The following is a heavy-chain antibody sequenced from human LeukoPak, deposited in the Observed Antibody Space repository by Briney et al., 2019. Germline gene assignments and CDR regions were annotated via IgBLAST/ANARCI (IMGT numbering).Heavy chain of an antibody. Sequence: GESLKISCKGSGYSFTSYWIGWVRQMPGKGLEWMGIIYPGDSDTRYSPSFQGQVTISADKSISTAYLQWSSPKASDTAMYYCARQQTGDYYYMDVWAKGTTVTVSS. CDR2: IYPGDSDT. CDR3: ARQQTGDYYYMDV. V-gene: IGHV5-51*01. D-gene: IGHD1-14*01. J-gene: IGHJ6*03. CDR1: GYSFTSYW.